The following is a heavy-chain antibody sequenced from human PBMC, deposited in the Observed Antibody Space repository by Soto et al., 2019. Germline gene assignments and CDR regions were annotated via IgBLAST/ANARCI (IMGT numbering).Heavy chain of an antibody. D-gene: IGHD6-13*01. J-gene: IGHJ3*02. CDR3: ARGGAAAPLGDAFDI. CDR1: GGSISSYY. CDR2: IYYSGST. V-gene: IGHV4-59*01. Sequence: SETLSLTCTVSGGSISSYYWSWIRQPPGKGLEWIGYIYYSGSTNYNPSLKSRVTISVDTSKNQFSLKPSSVTAADTAVYYCARGGAAAPLGDAFDIWGQGTMVTVSS.